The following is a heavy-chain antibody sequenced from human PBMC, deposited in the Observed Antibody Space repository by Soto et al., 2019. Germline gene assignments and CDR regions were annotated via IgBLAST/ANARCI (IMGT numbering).Heavy chain of an antibody. CDR2: ISSSGSTI. CDR3: ARAVYGDYIDY. J-gene: IGHJ4*02. CDR1: GFTFSSYE. Sequence: PVGSLRLSCAASGFTFSSYEMNWVRQAPGKGLEWVSYISSSGSTIYYADSVKGRFTISRDNAKNSLYLQMNSLRAEDTAVYYCARAVYGDYIDYWGQGTLVTVSS. D-gene: IGHD4-17*01. V-gene: IGHV3-48*03.